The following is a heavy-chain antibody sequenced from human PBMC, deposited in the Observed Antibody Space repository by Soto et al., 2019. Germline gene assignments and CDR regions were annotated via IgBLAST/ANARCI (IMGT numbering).Heavy chain of an antibody. CDR1: GGSISSGDYY. V-gene: IGHV4-30-4*01. J-gene: IGHJ5*02. Sequence: SETLSLTCTVSGGSISSGDYYWSWIRQPPGKGLEWIGYIYYSGSTYYNPSLKSRVTISVDTSKNQFSLKLSSVTAADTAVYYCAAHYCSGGSCYILPWGQGTLVTVSS. CDR2: IYYSGST. D-gene: IGHD2-15*01. CDR3: AAHYCSGGSCYILP.